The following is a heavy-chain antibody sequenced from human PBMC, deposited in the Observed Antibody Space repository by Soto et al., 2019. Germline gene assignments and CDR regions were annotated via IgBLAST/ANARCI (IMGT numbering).Heavy chain of an antibody. J-gene: IGHJ4*02. Sequence: QVQLVESGGGVVQPGRSLRLSCAASGFTFSSYGMHWVRQAPGKGLEWVAVISYDGSNKYYADSVKGRFTISRDNSKNTLYLQMNSLRAEDTAVYYCAKPWIQLWLRSGATDWGQGTLVTVSS. V-gene: IGHV3-30*18. CDR3: AKPWIQLWLRSGATD. CDR2: ISYDGSNK. CDR1: GFTFSSYG. D-gene: IGHD5-18*01.